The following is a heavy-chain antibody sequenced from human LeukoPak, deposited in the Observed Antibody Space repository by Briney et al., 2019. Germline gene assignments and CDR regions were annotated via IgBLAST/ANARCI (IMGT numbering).Heavy chain of an antibody. D-gene: IGHD2-15*01. CDR3: ARDRGGFTYGEYYFDY. J-gene: IGHJ4*02. CDR2: VNYSGST. V-gene: IGHV4-61*01. Sequence: SETLSLTCTVSGGSVSNDNHCWSWIRQPPGKGLEWIGYVNYSGSTKYNPSLKSRVSISADTSRSQVSLKLSSVTAADTAVYYCARDRGGFTYGEYYFDYWGQGSLITVSS. CDR1: GGSVSNDNHC.